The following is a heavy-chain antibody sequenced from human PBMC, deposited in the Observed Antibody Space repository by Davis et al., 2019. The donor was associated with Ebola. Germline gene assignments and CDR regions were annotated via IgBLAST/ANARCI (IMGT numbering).Heavy chain of an antibody. Sequence: PGGSLRLSCAASGFIFRNYAMHWVCQAPGQGLERVAVVSHSERERFYADSVKGRFTISRDNSENTLYLQMNSLTADDTSVYYCARAGFDEVLDYWGQGTPVTVSS. CDR2: VSHSERER. J-gene: IGHJ4*02. D-gene: IGHD3-3*01. CDR3: ARAGFDEVLDY. CDR1: GFIFRNYA. V-gene: IGHV3-30*04.